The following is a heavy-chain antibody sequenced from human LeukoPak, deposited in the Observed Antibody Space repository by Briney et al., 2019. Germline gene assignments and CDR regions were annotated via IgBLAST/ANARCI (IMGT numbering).Heavy chain of an antibody. V-gene: IGHV4-34*01. CDR3: ARGFSSGYYYYYYMDV. J-gene: IGHJ6*03. CDR1: GGSFSGYY. D-gene: IGHD3-22*01. CDR2: INHSGST. Sequence: SETLSLTCAVYGGSFSGYYWSWIRQPPGKGLEWIGEINHSGSTNYNPSLKSRVTISVDTSKNQFSLKLSSVTAAGTAVYYCARGFSSGYYYYYYMDVWGKGTTVTVSS.